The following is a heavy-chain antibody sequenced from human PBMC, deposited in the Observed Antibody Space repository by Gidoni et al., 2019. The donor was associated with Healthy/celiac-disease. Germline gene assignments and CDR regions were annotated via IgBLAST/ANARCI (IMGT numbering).Heavy chain of an antibody. CDR2: ISAYNSNT. CDR3: ARDVLSFDYGDPRHAFDI. J-gene: IGHJ3*02. V-gene: IGHV1-18*01. D-gene: IGHD4-17*01. Sequence: QVQLVQSGAEVKKPGASVKVSCKASGYTFTSYGISWVRQAPGQGLEWMGWISAYNSNTNYAQKLQGRVTMTTDTSTSTAYMELRSLRSDDTAVYYCARDVLSFDYGDPRHAFDIWGQGTMVTVSS. CDR1: GYTFTSYG.